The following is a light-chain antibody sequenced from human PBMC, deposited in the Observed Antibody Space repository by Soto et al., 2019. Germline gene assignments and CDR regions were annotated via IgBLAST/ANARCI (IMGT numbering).Light chain of an antibody. CDR2: AAS. CDR1: QGISTY. V-gene: IGKV1-39*01. CDR3: QQSYSTTWT. J-gene: IGKJ1*01. Sequence: DIQMTQSPSSLSASVGDRVTITCRASQGISTYLNWYQKKPGKAPKLLIYAASSLQSGVPSRFSGRGSETDFTLTISSLQPQDFATYSCQQSYSTTWTFGQGTKVEIK.